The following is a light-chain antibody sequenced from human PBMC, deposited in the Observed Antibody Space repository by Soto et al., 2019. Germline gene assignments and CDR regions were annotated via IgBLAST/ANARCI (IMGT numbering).Light chain of an antibody. CDR1: QDISNY. CDR2: DAS. V-gene: IGKV1-33*01. J-gene: IGKJ2*01. CDR3: QQYDNLPPENT. Sequence: DIQMTQSPSSLSASVGDRVTITCQASQDISNYLNWYQQKPGKAPKLLIYDASNLETGVPSRFSGNGSGTDFTFTISSLQPEDIATYYCQQYDNLPPENTFGQGTKLEIK.